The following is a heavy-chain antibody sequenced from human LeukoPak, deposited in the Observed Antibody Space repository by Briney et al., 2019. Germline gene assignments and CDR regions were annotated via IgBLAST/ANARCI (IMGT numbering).Heavy chain of an antibody. CDR1: GGSFSGYY. J-gene: IGHJ5*02. Sequence: SETLSLTCAVYGGSFSGYYWSWIRQPPGKGLEWIGEINHSGSTNYNPSLKSRVTISVDTSKNQFSLKLSSVTAADTAVYYCARALAGYNWFDPWGQGTLVTVSS. V-gene: IGHV4-34*01. D-gene: IGHD6-13*01. CDR3: ARALAGYNWFDP. CDR2: INHSGST.